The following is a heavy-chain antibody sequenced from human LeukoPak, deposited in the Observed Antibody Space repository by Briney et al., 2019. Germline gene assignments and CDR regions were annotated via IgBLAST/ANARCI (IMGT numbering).Heavy chain of an antibody. CDR3: ARGRGSWYGVYFDY. CDR2: INIDGSAA. D-gene: IGHD6-13*01. Sequence: GGSLRLSCAASGFTFRSYWMHWVRQVPGKGLVWVSRINIDGSAATYADSVKGRFTISRDNAKNSLYLQMNSLRTDDTAVYYCARGRGSWYGVYFDYWGQGTLVTVSS. J-gene: IGHJ4*02. CDR1: GFTFRSYW. V-gene: IGHV3-74*01.